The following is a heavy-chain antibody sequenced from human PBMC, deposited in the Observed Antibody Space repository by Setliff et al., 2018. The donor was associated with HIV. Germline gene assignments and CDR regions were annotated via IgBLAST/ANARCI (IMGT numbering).Heavy chain of an antibody. J-gene: IGHJ4*02. D-gene: IGHD6-19*01. CDR2: VTHSGRT. V-gene: IGHV4-34*01. CDR1: GGSFSGYY. CDR3: ARGRWDNSGWSSYYFDY. Sequence: PSETLSLTCAVYGGSFSGYYWSWIRQPPGKGLEWIGEVTHSGRTNYNPSLESRVTTSVDTSKKQFSLRLTSVTAADTAVYYCARGRWDNSGWSSYYFDYWGQGTLVTVSS.